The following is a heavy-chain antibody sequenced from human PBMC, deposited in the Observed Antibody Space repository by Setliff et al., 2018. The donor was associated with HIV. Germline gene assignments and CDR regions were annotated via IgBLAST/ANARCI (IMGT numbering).Heavy chain of an antibody. Sequence: GASVKVSCKASGYTFTSYGLNWVRQAPGQGLEWMGWISANNGNTNYAQKLQGRVTMTTDTSTSTAYMELERLRSDDTAVYYCAREARDVVRGVIIADYWGQGTLVTVSS. CDR1: GYTFTSYG. CDR3: AREARDVVRGVIIADY. V-gene: IGHV1-18*01. J-gene: IGHJ4*02. CDR2: ISANNGNT. D-gene: IGHD3-10*01.